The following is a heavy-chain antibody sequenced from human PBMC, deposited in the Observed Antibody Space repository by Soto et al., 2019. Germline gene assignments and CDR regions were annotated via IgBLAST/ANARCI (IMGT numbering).Heavy chain of an antibody. D-gene: IGHD3-22*01. Sequence: GGSLRLSCAASGFTFSDYYMSWIRQAPGKGLEWVPYISSSGSTIYYADSVKGRFTISRDNAKNSLYLQMNSLRAEDTAVYYCARYRSGTQYYYDSSGPPDYWGQGTLVTVSS. CDR1: GFTFSDYY. J-gene: IGHJ4*02. V-gene: IGHV3-11*01. CDR2: ISSSGSTI. CDR3: ARYRSGTQYYYDSSGPPDY.